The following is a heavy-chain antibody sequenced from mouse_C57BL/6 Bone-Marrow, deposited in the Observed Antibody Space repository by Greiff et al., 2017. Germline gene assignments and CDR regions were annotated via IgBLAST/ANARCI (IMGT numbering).Heavy chain of an antibody. D-gene: IGHD2-14*01. CDR2: INPGSGGT. V-gene: IGHV1-54*01. J-gene: IGHJ2*01. CDR1: GYAFTNYL. CDR3: ARRARDGYDDLDY. Sequence: QVHVKQSGAELVRPGTSVKVSCKASGYAFTNYLIEWVKQRPGQGLEWIGVINPGSGGTNYNEKFKGKATLTADKSSSTAYMQLSSLTSEDSAVYFCARRARDGYDDLDYWGQGTTLTVSS.